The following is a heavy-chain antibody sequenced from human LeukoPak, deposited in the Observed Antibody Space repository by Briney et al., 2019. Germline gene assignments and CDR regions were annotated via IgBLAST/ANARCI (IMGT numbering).Heavy chain of an antibody. V-gene: IGHV1-18*04. CDR2: ISAYNGNT. CDR3: ARGAMVRGVTGMDV. D-gene: IGHD3-10*01. CDR1: GYTFTSYG. J-gene: IGHJ6*04. Sequence: ASVKVSCKASGYTFTSYGISWVRQAPGQGLEWMGWISAYNGNTNYAQKLQGRVTMTTDTSTSTAYMELRRLRSDDTAVYYCARGAMVRGVTGMDVWGKGTTVTVSS.